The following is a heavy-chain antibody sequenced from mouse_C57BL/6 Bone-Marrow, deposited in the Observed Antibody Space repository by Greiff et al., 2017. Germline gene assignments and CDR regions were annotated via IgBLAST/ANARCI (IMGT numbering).Heavy chain of an antibody. CDR1: GYSITSGYY. V-gene: IGHV3-6*01. J-gene: IGHJ4*01. CDR3: AREEVTTGFDAMDY. Sequence: VQLKESGPGLVKPSQSLSLTCSVTGYSITSGYYWNWIRQFPGNKLEWMGYISYDGSNNYNPSLKNRISITRDTSKNQFFLKLNSVTTEDTATYYCAREEVTTGFDAMDYWGQGTSVTVSS. CDR2: ISYDGSN. D-gene: IGHD2-2*01.